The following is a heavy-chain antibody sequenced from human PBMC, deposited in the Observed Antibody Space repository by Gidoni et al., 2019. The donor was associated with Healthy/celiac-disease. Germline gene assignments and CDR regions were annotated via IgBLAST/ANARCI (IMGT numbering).Heavy chain of an antibody. Sequence: QVQLQQWGAGLLKPSETLSLTCAVYGGSFSGYYWSWIRQPPGKGLDWIGEINHSGSTNYNPSLKSRVTISVDTSKNQFSLKLSSVTAADTAVYYCARGILGRQLVLRYWGQGTLVTVSS. D-gene: IGHD6-13*01. CDR1: GGSFSGYY. V-gene: IGHV4-34*01. CDR3: ARGILGRQLVLRY. J-gene: IGHJ4*02. CDR2: INHSGST.